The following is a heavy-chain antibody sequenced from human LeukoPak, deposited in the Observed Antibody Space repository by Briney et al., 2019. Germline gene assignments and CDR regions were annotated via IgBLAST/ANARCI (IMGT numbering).Heavy chain of an antibody. V-gene: IGHV3-7*01. CDR3: ARDYPRSIVVVPAAHDY. CDR2: IKQDGSEK. CDR1: GFTFSSYW. Sequence: GGSLRLSCAASGFTFSSYWMSWVRQAPGKGLEWVANIKQDGSEKYYVDSVKGRFTISRDNAKNSLYLQMNSLRAEDTAVYYYARDYPRSIVVVPAAHDYWGQGTLVTVSS. D-gene: IGHD2-2*01. J-gene: IGHJ4*02.